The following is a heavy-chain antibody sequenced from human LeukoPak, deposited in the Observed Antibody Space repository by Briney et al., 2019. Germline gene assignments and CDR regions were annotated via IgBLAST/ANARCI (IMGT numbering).Heavy chain of an antibody. J-gene: IGHJ5*02. D-gene: IGHD3-10*01. CDR2: IYTSGST. V-gene: IGHV4-61*02. CDR3: ASNVLLWFGEFNWFDP. Sequence: PSQTLSLTCTVSGGSISSGSYYWSWIRQPAGKGLEWIGRIYTSGSTNYNPSLKSRVTISVDTSKNQFSLKLSSVTAADTAVYYCASNVLLWFGEFNWFDPWGQGTLVTVSS. CDR1: GGSISSGSYY.